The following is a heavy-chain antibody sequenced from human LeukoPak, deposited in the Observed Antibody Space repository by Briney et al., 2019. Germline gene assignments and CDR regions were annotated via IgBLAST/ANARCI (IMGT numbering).Heavy chain of an antibody. Sequence: PSETLSLTCAVSGYSISSGYYWGWIRQPPGKGLEWIGSIYYSGSTYYNPSLKSRVTISVDTSKNQFSLKLSSVTAADTDVYYCARLSSGWYYFDYWGQGTLVTVSS. V-gene: IGHV4-38-2*01. CDR2: IYYSGST. D-gene: IGHD6-19*01. CDR3: ARLSSGWYYFDY. CDR1: GYSISSGYY. J-gene: IGHJ4*02.